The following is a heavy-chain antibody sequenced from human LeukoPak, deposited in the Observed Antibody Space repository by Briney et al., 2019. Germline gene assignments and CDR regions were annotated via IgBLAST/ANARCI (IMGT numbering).Heavy chain of an antibody. CDR1: GFTVSTNY. Sequence: GGSLRLSCAASGFTVSTNYMSWVRQAPGKGLEWVSVIYSGGSTYYADSVKGRFTISRDNSKNTLYLQMSSLRAEDTAVYYCARDRPGRHIDLWGQGTLVTVSS. CDR2: IYSGGST. V-gene: IGHV3-66*01. J-gene: IGHJ5*02. D-gene: IGHD3-10*01. CDR3: ARDRPGRHIDL.